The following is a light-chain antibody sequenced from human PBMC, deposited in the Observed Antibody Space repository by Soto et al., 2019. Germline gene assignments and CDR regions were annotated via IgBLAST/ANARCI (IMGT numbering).Light chain of an antibody. Sequence: QSALTQPASVSGSPGPSVTISCTGTSSDGGCYNSFSWYQPHQGKAPKLMIYDVSNRPSGVANRYPGSSSGNTAYRYISGLQAEDEAESDYSSETSSSTILYVFGTGTKLTVL. CDR2: DVS. J-gene: IGLJ1*01. CDR3: SSETSSSTILYV. CDR1: SSDGGCYNS. V-gene: IGLV2-14*01.